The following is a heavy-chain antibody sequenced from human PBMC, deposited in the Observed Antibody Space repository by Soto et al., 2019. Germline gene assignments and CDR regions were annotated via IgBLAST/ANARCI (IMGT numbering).Heavy chain of an antibody. V-gene: IGHV1-18*01. CDR2: ISPYDDKT. D-gene: IGHD3-16*01. CDR3: TRGGYYDNNWVKLSHYGLDV. Sequence: QVQLVQSAGEVKKPGASVKVSCKASGYTFIRYGIAWVRQAPGQGPEWMGWISPYDDKTMYAPKFQGRVTMTTDTSTRTVSMFLRNLKSDDTAVYYCTRGGYYDNNWVKLSHYGLDVWGQGTSVTVSS. J-gene: IGHJ6*02. CDR1: GYTFIRYG.